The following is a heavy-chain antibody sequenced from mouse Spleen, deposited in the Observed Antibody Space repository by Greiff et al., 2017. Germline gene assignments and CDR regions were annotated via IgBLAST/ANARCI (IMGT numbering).Heavy chain of an antibody. CDR2: ISSGGSYT. CDR3: ARRGTTSVATSGYFDV. CDR1: GFTFSSYG. J-gene: IGHJ1*01. Sequence: EVKLVESGGDLVKPGGSLKLSCAASGFTFSSYGMSWVRQTPDKRLEWVATISSGGSYTYYPDSVKGRFTISRDNAKNTLYLQMSSLKSEDTAMYYCARRGTTSVATSGYFDVWGAGTTVTVSS. V-gene: IGHV5-6*02. D-gene: IGHD1-1*01.